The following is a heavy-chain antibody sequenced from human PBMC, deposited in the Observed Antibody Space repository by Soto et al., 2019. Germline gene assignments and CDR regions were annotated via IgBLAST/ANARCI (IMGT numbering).Heavy chain of an antibody. J-gene: IGHJ6*02. CDR1: GDSISNSY. Sequence: SETLSLTCSVSGDSISNSYWSWIRQPPGKGLEWIAFIYNSVSTNYNPSLKSRVTISVDRSKNQFSLKLSSVTAADTAVYYCAGSGYYHNSGMDVWGQGTTVTVSS. V-gene: IGHV4-59*12. CDR2: IYNSVST. D-gene: IGHD3-22*01. CDR3: AGSGYYHNSGMDV.